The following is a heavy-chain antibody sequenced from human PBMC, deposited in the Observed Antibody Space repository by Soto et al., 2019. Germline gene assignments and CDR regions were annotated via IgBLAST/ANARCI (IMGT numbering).Heavy chain of an antibody. CDR1: GFTFSSYS. Sequence: GGSLRLSCAASGFTFSSYSMNWVRQAPGKGLEWVSSISSSSSYIYYADSVKGRFTISRDNAKNSLYLQMNSLRAEDTAVYYCARGQGALYYDILTGYSLYYFDYWGQGTLVTVSS. D-gene: IGHD3-9*01. V-gene: IGHV3-21*01. J-gene: IGHJ4*02. CDR3: ARGQGALYYDILTGYSLYYFDY. CDR2: ISSSSSYI.